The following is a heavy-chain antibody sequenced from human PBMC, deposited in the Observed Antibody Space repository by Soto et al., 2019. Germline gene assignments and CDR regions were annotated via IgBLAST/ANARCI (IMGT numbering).Heavy chain of an antibody. CDR1: GFSFTYYG. D-gene: IGHD2-15*01. CDR3: AKCQYCSGGSCYPSLFDY. J-gene: IGHJ4*02. Sequence: GGSLRLSCAASGFSFTYYGMTWVRQAPGKGLEWVSSISGGDCTYYADSVKGRFTISRDNSKNTLYLQMNSLRAEDTAVYYCAKCQYCSGGSCYPSLFDYWGQGTLVTVSS. CDR2: ISGGDCT. V-gene: IGHV3-23*01.